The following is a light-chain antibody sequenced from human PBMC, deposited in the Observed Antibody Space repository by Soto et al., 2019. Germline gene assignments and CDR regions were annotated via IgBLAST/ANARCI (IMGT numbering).Light chain of an antibody. V-gene: IGKV1-5*01. Sequence: DIQMTQTTSTLSGSVGDRVTITCRASQTISSWLAWYQQKPGKAPKLLIYAASNLESGVPSRFSGSGSGTEFTLTINSLQPEDFATYYCQQYNSYPPTFGQGTRLEIK. CDR3: QQYNSYPPT. J-gene: IGKJ5*01. CDR2: AAS. CDR1: QTISSW.